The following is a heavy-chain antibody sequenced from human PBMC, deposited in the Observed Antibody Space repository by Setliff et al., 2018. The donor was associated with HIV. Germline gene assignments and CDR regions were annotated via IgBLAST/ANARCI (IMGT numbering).Heavy chain of an antibody. V-gene: IGHV4-31*11. CDR2: IYYSENT. CDR3: AGRADSGYDLGY. CDR1: GGSLSGHY. J-gene: IGHJ4*02. D-gene: IGHD5-12*01. Sequence: PSETLSLTCAVYGGSLSGHYWSWIRQHPGKGLEWIGYIYYSENTYYNPSLKSRLTISVDTSKNQFSLKLSSVTAADTAVYYCAGRADSGYDLGYWGQGTLVTVS.